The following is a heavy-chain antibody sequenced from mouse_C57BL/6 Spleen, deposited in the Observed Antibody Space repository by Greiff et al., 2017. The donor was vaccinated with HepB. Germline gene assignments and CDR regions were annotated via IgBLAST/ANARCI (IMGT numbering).Heavy chain of an antibody. CDR3: ARDQDYYGRGYFDV. D-gene: IGHD1-1*01. CDR1: GYSITSGYY. V-gene: IGHV3-6*01. CDR2: ISYDGSN. J-gene: IGHJ1*03. Sequence: EVQRVESGPGLVKPSQSLSLTCSVTGYSITSGYYWNWIRQFPGNKLEWMGYISYDGSNNYNPSLKNRISITRDTSKNQFFLKLNSVTTEDTATYYCARDQDYYGRGYFDVWGTGTTVTVSS.